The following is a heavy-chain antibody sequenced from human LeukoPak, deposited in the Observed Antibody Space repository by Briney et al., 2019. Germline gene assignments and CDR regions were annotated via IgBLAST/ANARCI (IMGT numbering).Heavy chain of an antibody. D-gene: IGHD5-12*01. CDR3: ARGPSGYHNT. Sequence: GESLKISCKGSGYSFTSYWIGWVRQMPGKGLEWVATINQDGSEKYYVDSVKGRFTISRDNAKNSLFLQMNSLRAEDTAVYYCARGPSGYHNTGGQGTLVTVSS. CDR2: INQDGSEK. V-gene: IGHV3-7*02. J-gene: IGHJ4*02. CDR1: GYSFTSYW.